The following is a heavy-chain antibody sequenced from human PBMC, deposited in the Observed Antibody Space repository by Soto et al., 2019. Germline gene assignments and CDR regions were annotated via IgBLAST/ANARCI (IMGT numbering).Heavy chain of an antibody. V-gene: IGHV1-3*01. CDR2: INAGNGDT. J-gene: IGHJ4*02. CDR3: ARDSGYAEN. CDR1: GYTLTN. Sequence: QVQLVQSGAEVKRPGASVKVSCKASGYTLTNIHWVRQAPGQRLEWMGWINAGNGDTKYSQKFQGRVTITRDTSANTAYLELSSLRSEDTAVYYCARDSGYAENWGQGTLFTLSS. D-gene: IGHD5-12*01.